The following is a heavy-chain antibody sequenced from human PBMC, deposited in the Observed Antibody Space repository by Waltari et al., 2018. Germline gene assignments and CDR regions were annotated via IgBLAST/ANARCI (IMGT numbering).Heavy chain of an antibody. D-gene: IGHD3-22*01. J-gene: IGHJ5*02. CDR2: IIPIFGTA. V-gene: IGHV1-69*12. CDR3: ARDRRDDYYDSSGYYFDP. CDR1: GGTFSSYA. Sequence: QVQLVQSGAEVKKPGSSVKVSCKASGGTFSSYAISWVRQATGQGLEWMGGIIPIFGTANYAQKFQGRVTITADESTSTAYMELSSLRSEDTAVYYCARDRRDDYYDSSGYYFDPWGQGTLVTVSS.